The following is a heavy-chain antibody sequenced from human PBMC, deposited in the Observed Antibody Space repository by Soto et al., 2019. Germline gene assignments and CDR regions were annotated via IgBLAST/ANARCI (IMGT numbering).Heavy chain of an antibody. Sequence: QVRLVESGGGVVQPGRSLRLSCAASGFTFSSYGMHWVRQAPGKGLEWVAVIWYDGSNKYYADSVKGRFTISRDNSKNTLYLQMNSLRAEDTAVYYCAREMGSSYYFDYWGQGTLVTVSS. CDR2: IWYDGSNK. CDR3: AREMGSSYYFDY. J-gene: IGHJ4*02. D-gene: IGHD6-6*01. CDR1: GFTFSSYG. V-gene: IGHV3-33*01.